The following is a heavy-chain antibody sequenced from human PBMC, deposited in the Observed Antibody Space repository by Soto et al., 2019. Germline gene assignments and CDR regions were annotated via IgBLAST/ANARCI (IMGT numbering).Heavy chain of an antibody. D-gene: IGHD3-10*01. CDR2: IKFAGNRT. CDR1: GFSFSNYW. J-gene: IGHJ4*02. V-gene: IGHV3-74*01. CDR3: ARDEGDAMIRGYDS. Sequence: EAQLVQSGGGLVQPGGSMRLSCAASGFSFSNYWMHWVRQAPGKGLGWVSGIKFAGNRTLYAYSVKGRFTNPRDNARNTLYLQMNSLSAEDTAMYYCARDEGDAMIRGYDSWGQGTLVTVSS.